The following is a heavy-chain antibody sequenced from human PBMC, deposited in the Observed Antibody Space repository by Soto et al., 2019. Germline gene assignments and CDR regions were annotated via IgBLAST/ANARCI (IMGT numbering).Heavy chain of an antibody. CDR2: INHSGST. CDR1: GGSFSGYY. CDR3: ARGRSGSYSRYYYYYGMDV. D-gene: IGHD1-26*01. J-gene: IGHJ6*02. V-gene: IGHV4-34*01. Sequence: PSETLSLTCAVYGGSFSGYYWSWIRQPPGKGLEWIGEINHSGSTNYNPSLKSRVTISVDTSKNQFSLKLSSVTAADTAVYYCARGRSGSYSRYYYYYGMDVWGQGTTVNV.